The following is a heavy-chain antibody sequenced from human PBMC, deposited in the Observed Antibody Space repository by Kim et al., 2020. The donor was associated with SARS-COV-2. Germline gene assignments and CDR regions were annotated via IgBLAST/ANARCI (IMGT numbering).Heavy chain of an antibody. D-gene: IGHD2-15*01. J-gene: IGHJ4*01. CDR3: ARVAIVVVVAATGVFDY. CDR2: INHSGST. V-gene: IGHV4-34*01. CDR1: GGSFSGYY. Sequence: SETLSLTCAVYGGSFSGYYWSWIRQPPGKGLEWIGEINHSGSTNYNPSLKSRVTISVDTSKNQFSLKLSSVTAADTAVYYCARVAIVVVVAATGVFDYWG.